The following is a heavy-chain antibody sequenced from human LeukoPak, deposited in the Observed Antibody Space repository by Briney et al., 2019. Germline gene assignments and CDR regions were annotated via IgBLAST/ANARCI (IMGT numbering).Heavy chain of an antibody. CDR3: ARYDFWSGYIAY. J-gene: IGHJ4*02. CDR1: GGSISSSSYY. Sequence: PSETLSLTCTVSGGSISSSSYYWGWIRQPPGKGLEWIGSIYYSGSTFYSPSLNSRVTISVDTSKNEFSLKLSSVTAADTAVYYCARYDFWSGYIAYWGQGTLVTVSS. D-gene: IGHD3-3*01. CDR2: IYYSGST. V-gene: IGHV4-39*01.